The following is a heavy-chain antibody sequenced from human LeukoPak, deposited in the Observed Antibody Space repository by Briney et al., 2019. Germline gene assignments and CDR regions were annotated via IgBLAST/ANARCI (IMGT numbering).Heavy chain of an antibody. CDR1: GGSFSGYY. J-gene: IGHJ6*02. Sequence: SETLSLTCAVYGGSFSGYYWSWIRQPPGKGLDWIGEINHSGSTNYNPSLKSRVTISVATSKNQFSLKLSSVTAADTAVYYCARAPQLRNKITMVRGVRGMDVWGQGTTVTVSS. CDR3: ARAPQLRNKITMVRGVRGMDV. D-gene: IGHD3-10*01. CDR2: INHSGST. V-gene: IGHV4-34*01.